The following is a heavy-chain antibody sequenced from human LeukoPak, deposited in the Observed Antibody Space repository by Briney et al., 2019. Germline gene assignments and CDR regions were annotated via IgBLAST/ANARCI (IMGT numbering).Heavy chain of an antibody. V-gene: IGHV3-7*04. D-gene: IGHD2-2*01. CDR1: GFTFSTYW. Sequence: GGSLRLSCVASGFTFSTYWMSWVRQAPGKGPEWVANIKQDGSDKYYVDSVKGRFTISRDNAKNSLYLQMNSLRAEDTAVYYCARGVVPAANVAYWGQGTLVTVSS. J-gene: IGHJ4*02. CDR2: IKQDGSDK. CDR3: ARGVVPAANVAY.